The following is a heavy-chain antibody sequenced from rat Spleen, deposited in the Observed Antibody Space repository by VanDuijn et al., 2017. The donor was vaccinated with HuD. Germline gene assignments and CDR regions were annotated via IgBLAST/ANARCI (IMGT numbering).Heavy chain of an antibody. CDR2: INTGGGST. D-gene: IGHD1-1*01. CDR1: GFTFSDYY. J-gene: IGHJ2*01. CDR3: ATGSTTVVDLYFDY. V-gene: IGHV5S23*01. Sequence: EVQLVESGGGLVQPGRSLKLSCAASGFTFSDYYMAWVRQAPKKGLEWVASINTGGGSTYYRDSVKGRFTISRDNAKSTLYLQMDSLRSEDTATYYCATGSTTVVDLYFDYWGQGVMVTVSS.